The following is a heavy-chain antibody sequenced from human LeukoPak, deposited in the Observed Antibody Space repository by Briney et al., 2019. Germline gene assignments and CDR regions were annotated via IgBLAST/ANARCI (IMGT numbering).Heavy chain of an antibody. CDR3: ARRGYYGSGSYVY. Sequence: GESLKISCRGSGYRFTSYFIGWVRQMPGKGLEWMGIIYPGDSDTTYSPSFQGQVTISADKSINTAYLQWSSLKASDTAMYYCARRGYYGSGSYVYWGQGTLVTVSS. J-gene: IGHJ4*02. CDR2: IYPGDSDT. V-gene: IGHV5-51*01. D-gene: IGHD3-10*01. CDR1: GYRFTSYF.